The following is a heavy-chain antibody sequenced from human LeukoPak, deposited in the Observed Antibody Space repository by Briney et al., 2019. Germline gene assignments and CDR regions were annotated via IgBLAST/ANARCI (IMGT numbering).Heavy chain of an antibody. CDR1: GYTFTGYY. CDR3: ARDGVGYGYFDY. V-gene: IGHV1-2*02. Sequence: GASVKVSCKASGYTFTGYYMHWVRQAPGQGLEWMGWINPNSGGTNYAQKFQGRVTMTTDTATTTAYMELRSLRSDDTAVYYCARDGVGYGYFDYWGQGTLVTVSS. CDR2: INPNSGGT. J-gene: IGHJ4*02. D-gene: IGHD1-1*01.